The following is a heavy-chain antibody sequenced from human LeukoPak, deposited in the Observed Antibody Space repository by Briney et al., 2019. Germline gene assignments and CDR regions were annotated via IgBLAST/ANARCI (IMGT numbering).Heavy chain of an antibody. Sequence: SETLSLTCTVSGCSISSYYWSWIRQPPGKGLEWIGYIYYSGSTNYNPSLKSRVTISVDTSKNQFSLKLRSVTAADTAVYYCARVTGYVIEDYFDYWGQGTLVTVSS. CDR1: GCSISSYY. V-gene: IGHV4-59*01. CDR3: ARVTGYVIEDYFDY. D-gene: IGHD3-22*01. J-gene: IGHJ4*02. CDR2: IYYSGST.